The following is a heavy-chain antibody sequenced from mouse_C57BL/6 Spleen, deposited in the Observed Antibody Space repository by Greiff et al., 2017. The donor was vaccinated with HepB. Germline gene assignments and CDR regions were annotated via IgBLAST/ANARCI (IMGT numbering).Heavy chain of an antibody. D-gene: IGHD1-1*01. V-gene: IGHV1-9*01. CDR1: GYTFNGYW. Sequence: QVQLQQSGAELMKPGASVKLSCKATGYTFNGYWIEWVKQRPGHGLEWIGEILPGSGSTNYNEKFKGKATFTADTSSNTAYMQLSSLTTEDSAIYYCARRGVYFGSSYEAYWGQGTLVTVSA. CDR2: ILPGSGST. J-gene: IGHJ3*01. CDR3: ARRGVYFGSSYEAY.